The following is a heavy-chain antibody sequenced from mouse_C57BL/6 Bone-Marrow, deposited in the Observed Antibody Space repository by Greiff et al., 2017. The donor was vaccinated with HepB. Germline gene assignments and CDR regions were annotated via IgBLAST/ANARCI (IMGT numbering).Heavy chain of an antibody. V-gene: IGHV14-2*01. CDR1: GFNIKDYY. Sequence: VQLQQSGAELVKPGASVKLSCTASGFNIKDYYMHWVKQRTEQGLEWIGRIDPEDGETKYDPKFQGKATITADTSSNTAYLQLSSLTSEDTAVYYCDRGGNYWFAYWGQGTLVTVSA. CDR2: IDPEDGET. D-gene: IGHD2-1*01. J-gene: IGHJ3*01. CDR3: DRGGNYWFAY.